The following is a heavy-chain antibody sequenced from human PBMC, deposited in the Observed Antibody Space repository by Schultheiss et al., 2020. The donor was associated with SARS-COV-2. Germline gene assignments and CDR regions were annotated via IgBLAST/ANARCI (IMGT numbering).Heavy chain of an antibody. CDR2: IYTSGST. V-gene: IGHV4-4*07. D-gene: IGHD3-10*01. Sequence: SETLSLTCTVSGGSISSYYWSWIRQPPGKGLEWIGRIYTSGSTNYNPSLKSRVTMSVDTSKNQFSLKLSSVTAADTAVYYCARHLNYYGSGRVGNWFDPWGQGTLVTVSS. CDR1: GGSISSYY. J-gene: IGHJ5*02. CDR3: ARHLNYYGSGRVGNWFDP.